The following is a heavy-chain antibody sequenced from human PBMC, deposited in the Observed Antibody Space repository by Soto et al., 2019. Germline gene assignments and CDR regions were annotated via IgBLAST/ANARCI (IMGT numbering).Heavy chain of an antibody. D-gene: IGHD2-15*01. J-gene: IGHJ5*02. CDR1: GGSISSYY. CDR2: IYYSGST. CDR3: ALVVVGPLRSANSFDP. V-gene: IGHV4-59*08. Sequence: PSERLCITCTVCGGSISSYYGSWIRQPPGKGLEWIGYIYYSGSTNYNPSLKSRVTISVDTSKNQFSLKLSSVTAADTAVYYCALVVVGPLRSANSFDPWGQRTLVTL.